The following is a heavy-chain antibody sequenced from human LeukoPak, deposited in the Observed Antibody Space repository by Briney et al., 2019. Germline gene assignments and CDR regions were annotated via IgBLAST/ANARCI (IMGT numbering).Heavy chain of an antibody. CDR2: MNPNSGNT. D-gene: IGHD1-7*01. Sequence: ASVKVSCKASGYTFTSYDINWVRQAPGQGLERMGWMNPNSGNTGYAQKFQGRVTMTRNTSISTAYMELSSLRSEDTAVYYCARYNWNFSDAFDIWGQGTMVTVSS. CDR1: GYTFTSYD. J-gene: IGHJ3*02. CDR3: ARYNWNFSDAFDI. V-gene: IGHV1-8*01.